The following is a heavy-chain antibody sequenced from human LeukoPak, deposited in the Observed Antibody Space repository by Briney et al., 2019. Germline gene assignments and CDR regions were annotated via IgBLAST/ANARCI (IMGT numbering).Heavy chain of an antibody. D-gene: IGHD4-17*01. Sequence: GGSLRLSCAASGFTFDDYAMHWVRQAPGKGLEWVSLISWDGGSTYYADSVKGRFTISRDNSKNSLYLQMISLRAEDTALYYCAKDIGVPLYGESALDYWGQGTLVTVSS. V-gene: IGHV3-43D*03. CDR3: AKDIGVPLYGESALDY. CDR1: GFTFDDYA. CDR2: ISWDGGST. J-gene: IGHJ4*02.